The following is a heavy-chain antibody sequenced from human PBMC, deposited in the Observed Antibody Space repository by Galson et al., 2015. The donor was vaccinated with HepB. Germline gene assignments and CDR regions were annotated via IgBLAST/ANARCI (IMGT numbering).Heavy chain of an antibody. J-gene: IGHJ4*02. D-gene: IGHD5-18*01. V-gene: IGHV3-48*01. CDR3: AKAGTAKTAREFDY. Sequence: SLRLSCAASGFTFSSYSINWVRQAPGKGLEWVSYISSGSTTIYYAGSVKGRFTISRDNAKNSLYLQMNSLRAEDTAVYYCAKAGTAKTAREFDYWGQGTLVTVSS. CDR2: ISSGSTTI. CDR1: GFTFSSYS.